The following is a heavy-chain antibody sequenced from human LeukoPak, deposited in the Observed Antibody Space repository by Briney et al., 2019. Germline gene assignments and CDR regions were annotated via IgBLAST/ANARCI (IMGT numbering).Heavy chain of an antibody. Sequence: GRSLRLSCAASGFTFSRYAMHWVRQGPGKGLQWVAVISHDGGKTDYVDSVKGRFTISRDNSKNTLYLQMNSLRAEDTALYYCASFNSGSYDSDYWGQGTLVSVSS. CDR1: GFTFSRYA. D-gene: IGHD1-26*01. CDR2: ISHDGGKT. V-gene: IGHV3-30-3*01. J-gene: IGHJ4*02. CDR3: ASFNSGSYDSDY.